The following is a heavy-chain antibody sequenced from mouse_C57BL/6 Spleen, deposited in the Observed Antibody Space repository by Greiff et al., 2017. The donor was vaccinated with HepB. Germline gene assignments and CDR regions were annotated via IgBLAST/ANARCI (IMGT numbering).Heavy chain of an antibody. V-gene: IGHV1-80*01. Sequence: QVQLQQSGAELVKPGASVKISCKASGYAFSSYWMNWVKQRPGKGLEGIGQIYPGDGDTNYNGKVKGKATLTADKSSSTAYMQLSSLTSEDSAVYFCARGGDYAAWFAYWGQGTLVTVSA. CDR2: IYPGDGDT. J-gene: IGHJ3*01. CDR1: GYAFSSYW. CDR3: ARGGDYAAWFAY. D-gene: IGHD2-4*01.